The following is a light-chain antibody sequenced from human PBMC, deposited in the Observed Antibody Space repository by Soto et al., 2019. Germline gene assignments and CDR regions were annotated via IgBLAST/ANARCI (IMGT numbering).Light chain of an antibody. CDR2: DAS. V-gene: IGKV3-11*01. J-gene: IGKJ1*01. CDR3: QLRSNWPRT. CDR1: QSVSSY. Sequence: EIVLTQSPATLSLSPGERATLSCRASQSVSSYLAWYQQKPGQAPRLLIYDASNRATGIPARFSGSGSGTDFTLTISSLDPELFAVYYCQLRSNWPRTFGQGTKVEIK.